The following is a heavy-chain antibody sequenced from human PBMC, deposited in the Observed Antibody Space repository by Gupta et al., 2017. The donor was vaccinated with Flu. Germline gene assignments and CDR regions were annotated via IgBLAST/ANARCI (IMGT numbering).Heavy chain of an antibody. CDR2: IYYSGST. Sequence: QLQLQESGPGLVKPSETLSLTCTVSGGSISSSSYYWGWIRQPPGKGLEWIGSIYYSGSTYYNPSLKSRVTISVDTSKNQFSLKLSSVTAADTAVYYCARDIVVVVAATPESGWFDPWGQGTLVTVSS. V-gene: IGHV4-39*02. CDR1: GGSISSSSYY. J-gene: IGHJ5*02. D-gene: IGHD2-15*01. CDR3: ARDIVVVVAATPESGWFDP.